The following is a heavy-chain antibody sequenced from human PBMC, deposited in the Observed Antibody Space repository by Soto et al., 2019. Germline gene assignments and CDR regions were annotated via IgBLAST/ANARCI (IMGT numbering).Heavy chain of an antibody. D-gene: IGHD3-3*01. CDR2: IIPIFGTA. CDR3: ARDPRPGYDFWSAYNWFVP. J-gene: IGHJ5*02. Sequence: SVKLACKASGGTFSSYAISWVRQAPGQGLEWMGGIIPIFGTANYAQKFQGRVTITADESTSTAYMELSSLRSEDTAVYYCARDPRPGYDFWSAYNWFVPWGQGTLVTVSS. CDR1: GGTFSSYA. V-gene: IGHV1-69*13.